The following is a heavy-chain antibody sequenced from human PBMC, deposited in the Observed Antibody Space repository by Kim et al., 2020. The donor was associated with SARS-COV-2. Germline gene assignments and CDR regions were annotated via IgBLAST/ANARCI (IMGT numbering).Heavy chain of an antibody. Sequence: GGSLRLSCAASGFTFSRYNMNWVRQAPGKGLEWVSYISPSSSTIYYADSVKGRFTISRVNAKNSLYLQVNSLRAEDTAVYYCARRVPSSGSLDYWGQGTLVTVSS. V-gene: IGHV3-48*04. CDR3: ARRVPSSGSLDY. D-gene: IGHD3-22*01. CDR2: ISPSSSTI. CDR1: GFTFSRYN. J-gene: IGHJ4*02.